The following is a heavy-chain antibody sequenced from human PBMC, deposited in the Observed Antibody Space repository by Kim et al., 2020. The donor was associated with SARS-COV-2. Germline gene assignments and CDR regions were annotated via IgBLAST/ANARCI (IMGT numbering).Heavy chain of an antibody. J-gene: IGHJ6*02. D-gene: IGHD2-2*01. V-gene: IGHV1-3*01. CDR1: GYIFTSYA. CDR3: ARDQGIYCSSTSCRYGMDV. Sequence: ASVKVSCKASGYIFTSYAMHWVRQALGQRLEWMGWINAGNGNTKYSQKFQGRVTITRDTTASTAYMELSSLRSEDTAVYYCARDQGIYCSSTSCRYGMDVWGQGTTVTVSS. CDR2: INAGNGNT.